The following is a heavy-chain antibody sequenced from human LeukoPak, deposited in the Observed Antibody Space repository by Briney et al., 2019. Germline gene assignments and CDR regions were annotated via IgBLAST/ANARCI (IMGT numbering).Heavy chain of an antibody. CDR1: GGTFSSYA. D-gene: IGHD5-24*01. CDR3: ARVRDGYNDAYDI. CDR2: IIPIFGTA. J-gene: IGHJ3*02. Sequence: SVKVSCKASGGTFSSYAISWVRQAPGQGLEWMGGIIPIFGTANYAQKFQGRVTITADKSTSTAYMELSSLRSEDTAVYYCARVRDGYNDAYDIWGQGTMVTVSS. V-gene: IGHV1-69*06.